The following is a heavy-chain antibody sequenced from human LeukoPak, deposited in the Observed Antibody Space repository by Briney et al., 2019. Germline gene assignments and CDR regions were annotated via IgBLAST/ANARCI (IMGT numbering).Heavy chain of an antibody. CDR1: GYTFTSYG. J-gene: IGHJ6*02. Sequence: ASVKVSCKASGYTFTSYGISWVRQAPGQGLEWMGWISAYNGNTNYAQKLQGRVTMTTDTSTSTAYMELRSLRSDDTAVYYCARDHVVVPAAIGSRYYYYGMDVWGQGTTVTVSS. CDR2: ISAYNGNT. D-gene: IGHD2-2*02. V-gene: IGHV1-18*01. CDR3: ARDHVVVPAAIGSRYYYYGMDV.